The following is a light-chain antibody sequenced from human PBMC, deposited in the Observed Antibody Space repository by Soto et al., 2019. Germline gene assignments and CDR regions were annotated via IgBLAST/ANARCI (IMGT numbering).Light chain of an antibody. Sequence: DVVMTQSPLSLPVTLWQPASISCRSSQSLLYIDGTTYFNWFLQRPGQAPRRLISKVSNRDSGVPDRFSGSGSGTDFTLRISRVEAEDVVVYYCMQATHWPRTFGQGTKVEI. CDR2: KVS. CDR1: QSLLYIDGTTY. V-gene: IGKV2-30*01. J-gene: IGKJ1*01. CDR3: MQATHWPRT.